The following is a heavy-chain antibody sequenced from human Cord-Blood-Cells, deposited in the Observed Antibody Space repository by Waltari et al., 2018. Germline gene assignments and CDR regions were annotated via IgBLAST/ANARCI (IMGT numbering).Heavy chain of an antibody. CDR1: GGTFSSYA. V-gene: IGHV1-69*09. J-gene: IGHJ6*03. Sequence: QVQLVQSGAEVKKPGSSVKVSCKASGGTFSSYAISWVRQAPGQGLEWVGRIIPILGIANNAQKIQGRSTITEDKSTSTAYMELSSLGSEDTAVYYCARGYCSSTSCRNYYYYYMDVWGKGTTVTVSS. CDR3: ARGYCSSTSCRNYYYYYMDV. CDR2: IIPILGIA. D-gene: IGHD2-2*01.